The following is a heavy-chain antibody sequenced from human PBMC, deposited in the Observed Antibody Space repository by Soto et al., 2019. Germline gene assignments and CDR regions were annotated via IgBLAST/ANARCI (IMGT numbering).Heavy chain of an antibody. J-gene: IGHJ4*02. CDR3: ARAGTSSSWNYFNY. D-gene: IGHD6-13*01. CDR1: GFTVDNNY. CDR2: IYPGYST. V-gene: IGHV3-53*02. Sequence: EVQLVETGGGLIQPGGSLRLSCAASGFTVDNNYMSWVRQAPGKGLEWVSIIYPGYSTYYADSVKGRFTISRDNSKKTLYLQMNSLRAEDTAVYYCARAGTSSSWNYFNYWGQGTLVTVSS.